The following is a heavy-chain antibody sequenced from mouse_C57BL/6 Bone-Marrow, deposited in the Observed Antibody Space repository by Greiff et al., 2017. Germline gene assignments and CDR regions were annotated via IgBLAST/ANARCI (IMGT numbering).Heavy chain of an antibody. CDR3: ARLGEYDGYDAWFAY. D-gene: IGHD2-3*01. J-gene: IGHJ3*01. CDR1: GYTFTSYG. V-gene: IGHV1-81*01. Sequence: QVQLQQSGAELARPGASVKLSCKASGYTFTSYGISWVKQRTGQGLEWIVEIYPRSGNTYYNEKFKGKATLTADKSSSTAYMELRSLTSEDSAVYFCARLGEYDGYDAWFAYWGQGTLVTVSA. CDR2: IYPRSGNT.